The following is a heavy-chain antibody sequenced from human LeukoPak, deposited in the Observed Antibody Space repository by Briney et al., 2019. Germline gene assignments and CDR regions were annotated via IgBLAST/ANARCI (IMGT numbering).Heavy chain of an antibody. CDR1: GGTFSSYA. J-gene: IGHJ4*02. CDR3: ARAMVRGVLPIDY. D-gene: IGHD3-10*01. V-gene: IGHV1-69*06. CDR2: IIPIFGTA. Sequence: ASVKVSCKASGGTFSSYAISWVRQAPGQGLEWMGGIIPIFGTANYAQKFQGRVTITADKSTSTAYMELSSLRSEDTAVYYCARAMVRGVLPIDYWGQGTLVTVSS.